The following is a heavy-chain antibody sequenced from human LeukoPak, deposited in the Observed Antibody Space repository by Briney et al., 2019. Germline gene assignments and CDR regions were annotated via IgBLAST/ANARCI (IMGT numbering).Heavy chain of an antibody. CDR1: GYTFTGHY. V-gene: IGHV1-2*02. CDR2: INPNSGGT. J-gene: IGHJ4*02. Sequence: ASVKVSCKASGYTFTGHYMHWVRQAPGQGLEWMGWINPNSGGTNYAQKFQGRVTMTRDTSISTAYMELSRLRSDDTAVYYCARDQGGSSGYYPPSDYWGQGTLVTVSS. D-gene: IGHD3-22*01. CDR3: ARDQGGSSGYYPPSDY.